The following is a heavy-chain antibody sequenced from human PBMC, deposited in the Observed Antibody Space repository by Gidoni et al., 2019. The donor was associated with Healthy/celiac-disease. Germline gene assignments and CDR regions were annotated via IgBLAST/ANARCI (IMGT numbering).Heavy chain of an antibody. J-gene: IGHJ5*02. Sequence: EVQLVESGGGLVQPGRSLRLSCAASGFTFDAYAMHWVRQAPGKGLEWVSGISWNSGSIGYADSVKGRFTISRDNAKNSLYLQMNSLRAEDTALYYCAKDSGIYSSGWGGFDPWGQGTLVTVSS. CDR1: GFTFDAYA. V-gene: IGHV3-9*01. D-gene: IGHD6-19*01. CDR2: ISWNSGSI. CDR3: AKDSGIYSSGWGGFDP.